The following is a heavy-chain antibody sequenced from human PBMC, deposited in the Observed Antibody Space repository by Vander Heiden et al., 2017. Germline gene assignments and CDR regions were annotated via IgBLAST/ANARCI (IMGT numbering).Heavy chain of an antibody. CDR2: VVPSTGVT. CDR1: GYTFSGYY. J-gene: IGHJ3*02. V-gene: IGHV1-2*02. D-gene: IGHD2-21*01. CDR3: ARGDSTYSLDI. Sequence: QVQLVQSGAEVKKPGASVKVSCKASGYTFSGYYIHWVRQAPGQGLEWMGWVVPSTGVTNYAQKFQGRVTMTRDTSVSTAYMELIRLRTDDTSVFYCARGDSTYSLDIWGQGTLVTVSS.